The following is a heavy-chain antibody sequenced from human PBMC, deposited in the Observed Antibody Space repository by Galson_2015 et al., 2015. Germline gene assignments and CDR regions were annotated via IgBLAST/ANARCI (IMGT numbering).Heavy chain of an antibody. Sequence: SVKVSCKASGYTFTSYYMHWVRQAPGQGLEWMGIINPSGGSTSYAQKFQGRVTMTRDTSTSTVYMELSSLRSEDTAVYYCARDFGEAVGATELGNYWGQGTLVTVSS. CDR2: INPSGGST. J-gene: IGHJ4*02. D-gene: IGHD1-26*01. CDR3: ARDFGEAVGATELGNY. CDR1: GYTFTSYY. V-gene: IGHV1-46*01.